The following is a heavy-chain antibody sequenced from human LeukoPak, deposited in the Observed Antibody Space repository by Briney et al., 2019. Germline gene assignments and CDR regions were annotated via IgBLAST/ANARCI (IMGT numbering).Heavy chain of an antibody. CDR3: ARRIQGMAPYYFDY. CDR1: GFTFSSYW. D-gene: IGHD5-24*01. J-gene: IGHJ4*02. CDR2: INSDGGST. Sequence: GESLRLSCTASGFTFSSYWMHWVRQAPGKGLVWVSRINSDGGSTSYADSVKGRFTISRDNAKNTLYLQMNSLRAEDTAVYYCARRIQGMAPYYFDYWGQGTLVTVSS. V-gene: IGHV3-74*01.